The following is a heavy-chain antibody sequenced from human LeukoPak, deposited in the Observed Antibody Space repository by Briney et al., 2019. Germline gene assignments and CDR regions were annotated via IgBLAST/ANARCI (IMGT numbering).Heavy chain of an antibody. Sequence: SVKVSCKASGGTFSSYAISWVRQAPGQGLEWMGRIIPILGIANYAQKFQGRVTITADKSTSTAYMELSSLRSEDTAVYYCARGPPSGLRLGELSANFDYWGQGTLVTVSS. J-gene: IGHJ4*02. CDR2: IIPILGIA. CDR1: GGTFSSYA. D-gene: IGHD3-16*02. CDR3: ARGPPSGLRLGELSANFDY. V-gene: IGHV1-69*04.